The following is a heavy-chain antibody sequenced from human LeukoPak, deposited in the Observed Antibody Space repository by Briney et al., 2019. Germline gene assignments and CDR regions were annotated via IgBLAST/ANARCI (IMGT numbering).Heavy chain of an antibody. CDR1: GFTFSDYW. V-gene: IGHV3-30*02. J-gene: IGHJ4*02. D-gene: IGHD5-12*01. CDR3: AKDWGEVALVDN. CDR2: IRYDGSNK. Sequence: GGSLRLSCAASGFTFSDYWMTWVRQAPGKGLEWVAFIRYDGSNKYYADSVKGRFTISRDNSKNTLYLQMNSLRAEDTAVYYCAKDWGEVALVDNWGQGTLVTVSS.